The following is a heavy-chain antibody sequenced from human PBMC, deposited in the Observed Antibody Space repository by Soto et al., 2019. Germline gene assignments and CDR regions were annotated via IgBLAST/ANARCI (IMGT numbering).Heavy chain of an antibody. D-gene: IGHD3-10*01. CDR3: AGGRDTVGRGVMTWFDP. CDR1: GVSFSVYY. V-gene: IGHV4-34*01. J-gene: IGHJ5*02. Sequence: QVQLQQWGAGLLKSSETLSLSCAVYGVSFSVYYWNCLRQPPGEGREWIGKIDQSGSTNYIPSLKIRVTISVDTSRSQFSMKLTSVTDMDTAVYYCAGGRDTVGRGVMTWFDPWGQGTLVTVS. CDR2: IDQSGST.